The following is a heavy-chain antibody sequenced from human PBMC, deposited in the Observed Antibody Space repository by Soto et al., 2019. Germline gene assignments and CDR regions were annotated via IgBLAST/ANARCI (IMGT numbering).Heavy chain of an antibody. V-gene: IGHV4-39*01. CDR3: ARLFPQWWSGVGVVLHDY. Sequence: QLQLQESGPGLVKPSETLSLTCTVSGGSISSSSYYWGWIRQPPGKGLEWIGSIYYSGSTYYNPSLKSRVTISVDTSKNQFSLKLSSVTAADTAVYYCARLFPQWWSGVGVVLHDYWGQGTLVTVSS. D-gene: IGHD2-15*01. CDR2: IYYSGST. CDR1: GGSISSSSYY. J-gene: IGHJ4*02.